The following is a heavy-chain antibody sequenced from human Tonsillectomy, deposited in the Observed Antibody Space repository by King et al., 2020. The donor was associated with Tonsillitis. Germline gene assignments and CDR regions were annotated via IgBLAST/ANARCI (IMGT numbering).Heavy chain of an antibody. CDR1: GGTFSSYA. CDR3: ARDGCYDSSGYQGWFDP. Sequence: QLVQSGAEVKKPGSSVKVSCKASGGTFSSYAISWVRQAPGQGLEWMGRIIPILGIANYAQKFQGRVTITADKSTSTAYMELSSLRSEDTAVYYCARDGCYDSSGYQGWFDPWGQGTLVTVSS. V-gene: IGHV1-69*04. D-gene: IGHD3-22*01. CDR2: IIPILGIA. J-gene: IGHJ5*02.